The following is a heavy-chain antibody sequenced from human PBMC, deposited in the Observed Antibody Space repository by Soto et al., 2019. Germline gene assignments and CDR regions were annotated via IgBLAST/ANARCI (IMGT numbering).Heavy chain of an antibody. J-gene: IGHJ6*02. CDR2: ISGSGGST. Sequence: LSLSCAASGFPFCIYAISCVRRAPGKGLEWVSAISGSGGSTYYADSVKGRFTISRDNSKNTLYLQMNSLRAEDTAVYYCATDQGYSGYDLYGMDVWGQGTTVTVYS. CDR1: GFPFCIYA. CDR3: ATDQGYSGYDLYGMDV. D-gene: IGHD5-12*01. V-gene: IGHV3-23*01.